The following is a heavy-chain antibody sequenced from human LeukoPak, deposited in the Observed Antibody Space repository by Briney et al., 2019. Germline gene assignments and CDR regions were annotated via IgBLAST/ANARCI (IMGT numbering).Heavy chain of an antibody. Sequence: GESLKISCKGSGYSFTTYWIAWVRQMPGGGQEWMGIIYLGDSDIKYSPSFQGQVTISADRSISTAYLQWSSPKASDTAMYYCARLHCSGANCYSGSAYYFDYWGQGTLVTVSS. CDR1: GYSFTTYW. CDR3: ARLHCSGANCYSGSAYYFDY. CDR2: IYLGDSDI. V-gene: IGHV5-51*01. D-gene: IGHD2-15*01. J-gene: IGHJ4*02.